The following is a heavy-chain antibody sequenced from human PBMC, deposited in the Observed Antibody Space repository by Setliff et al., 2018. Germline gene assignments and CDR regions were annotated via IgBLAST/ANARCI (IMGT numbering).Heavy chain of an antibody. J-gene: IGHJ4*02. CDR2: INPSGGLT. Sequence: ASVKVSCKASGYTLTNYYMHWVRQAPGQGLEWMGIINPSGGLTRYAQKFQGRVTMTIDTPTSTAYMELRSLRSDDTAVYYCARGPPDFVVVPAAAKFDYWGPGTLVTVSS. D-gene: IGHD2-2*01. CDR3: ARGPPDFVVVPAAAKFDY. V-gene: IGHV1-46*01. CDR1: GYTLTNYY.